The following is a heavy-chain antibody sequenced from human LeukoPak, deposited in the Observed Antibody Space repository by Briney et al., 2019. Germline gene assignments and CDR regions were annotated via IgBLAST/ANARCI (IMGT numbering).Heavy chain of an antibody. J-gene: IGHJ3*02. CDR1: GGSISSYY. CDR3: ARDRGAARPGAFDI. CDR2: IYYSGST. V-gene: IGHV4-59*01. D-gene: IGHD6-6*01. Sequence: SETLSLTCTVSGGSISSYYRSWIRQPPGKGLEWIGYIYYSGSTNYNPSLKSRVTISVDTSKNQFSLKLSSVTAADTAVYYCARDRGAARPGAFDIWGQGTMVTVSS.